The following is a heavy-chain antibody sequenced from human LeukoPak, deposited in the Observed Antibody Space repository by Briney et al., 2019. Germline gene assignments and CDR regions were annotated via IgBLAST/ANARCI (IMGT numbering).Heavy chain of an antibody. D-gene: IGHD3-10*02. J-gene: IGHJ3*02. CDR2: INWNGGST. CDR3: ARDMLLEDAFDI. V-gene: IGHV3-20*04. Sequence: PGGSLRLSCEVSGFTFDDHAINWVRRAPGKGLEWVANINWNGGSTGYGDSVKGRFTISRDNTKNSVFLQMHSLRGDDAALYYCARDMLLEDAFDIWGQGTMVIVSS. CDR1: GFTFDDHA.